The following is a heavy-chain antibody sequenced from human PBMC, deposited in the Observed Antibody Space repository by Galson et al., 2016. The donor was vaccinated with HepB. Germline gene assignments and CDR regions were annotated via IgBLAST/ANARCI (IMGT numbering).Heavy chain of an antibody. CDR1: GGSIISYY. CDR2: IYYSGST. CDR3: ARGSSGTHYTVDY. J-gene: IGHJ4*02. Sequence: SETLSLTCTVSGGSIISYYWSWIRQSPGKGLECIGYIYYSGSTNYKPPLNSRSTMSVDTSKNQFSLKLYSLTAADTAVYYCARGSSGTHYTVDYWGQGTLVTVPS. V-gene: IGHV4-59*01. D-gene: IGHD3-10*01.